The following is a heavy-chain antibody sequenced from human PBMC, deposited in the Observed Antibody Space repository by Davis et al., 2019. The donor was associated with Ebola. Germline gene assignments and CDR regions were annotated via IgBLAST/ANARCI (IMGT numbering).Heavy chain of an antibody. CDR2: IYYDGRT. D-gene: IGHD3-3*01. CDR3: ARHGSYELWGTSVREDSWFDP. CDR1: GGSITSDSHY. Sequence: SETLSLTCSVSGGSITSDSHYWGWIRQSPGRELEWIGSIYYDGRTYYNPSLKSRLTLSVDKSENQYSLRLTSVTAADTAVYFCARHGSYELWGTSVREDSWFDPWGQGTRVTVSS. J-gene: IGHJ5*02. V-gene: IGHV4-39*01.